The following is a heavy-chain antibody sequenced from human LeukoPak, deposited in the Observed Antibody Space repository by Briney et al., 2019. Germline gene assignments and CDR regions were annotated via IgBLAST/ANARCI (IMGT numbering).Heavy chain of an antibody. Sequence: ASVKVSCKASGYTFTGYYMHWVRQAPGQGLEWMGWINPNSGGTNYAQKFQGWVTMTRDTSISTAYMELSRLRSDDTAVCYCARSFGSSWSYYYYYYGMDVWGQGTTVTVSS. CDR2: INPNSGGT. J-gene: IGHJ6*02. CDR1: GYTFTGYY. CDR3: ARSFGSSWSYYYYYYGMDV. D-gene: IGHD6-13*01. V-gene: IGHV1-2*04.